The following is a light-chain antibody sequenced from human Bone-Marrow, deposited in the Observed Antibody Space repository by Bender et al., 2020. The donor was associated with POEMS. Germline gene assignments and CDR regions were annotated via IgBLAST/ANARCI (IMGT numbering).Light chain of an antibody. CDR1: SSDVGSYNL. CDR3: AVWDDSLNGWV. V-gene: IGLV2-14*02. Sequence: QSALTQPASVSGSPGQSITISCTGTSSDVGSYNLVSWYQQYPGKAPKLMIYDVSKRPSGVSNRFSGSKSGDTASLTISGLQADDEADYYCAVWDDSLNGWVFGGGTKLTVL. CDR2: DVS. J-gene: IGLJ3*02.